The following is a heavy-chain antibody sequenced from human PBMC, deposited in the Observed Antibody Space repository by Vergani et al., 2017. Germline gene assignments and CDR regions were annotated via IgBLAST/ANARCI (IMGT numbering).Heavy chain of an antibody. D-gene: IGHD5-12*01. V-gene: IGHV3-21*01. CDR2: ISSSSSYI. J-gene: IGHJ4*02. CDR1: GFTFSSYS. CDR3: ASGYSGYDWGGFDY. Sequence: EVQLVESGGGLVKPGGSLRLSCAASGFTFSSYSMNWVRQAPGKGLEWVSSISSSSSYIYYADSVKGQFTISRDNAKNSLYLQMNSLRAEDTAVYYCASGYSGYDWGGFDYWGQGTLVTVSS.